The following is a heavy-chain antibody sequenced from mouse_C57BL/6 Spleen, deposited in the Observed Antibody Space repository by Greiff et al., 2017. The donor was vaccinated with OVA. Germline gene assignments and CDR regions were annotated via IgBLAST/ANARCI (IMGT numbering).Heavy chain of an antibody. J-gene: IGHJ2*01. D-gene: IGHD1-1*01. CDR2: IDPSDSYT. V-gene: IGHV1-69*01. Sequence: QVQLQQPGAELVMPGASVKLSCKASGYTFTSYWMHWVKQRPGQGLEWIGEIDPSDSYTNYNQKFKGKSTLTVDKSSSTAYMQLSSLTSEDSAVYYCARKGGSSPPFDDWGKGTTLTVSS. CDR1: GYTFTSYW. CDR3: ARKGGSSPPFDD.